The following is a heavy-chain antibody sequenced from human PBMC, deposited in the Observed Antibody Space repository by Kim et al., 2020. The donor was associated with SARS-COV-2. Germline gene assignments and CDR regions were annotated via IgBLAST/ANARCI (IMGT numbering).Heavy chain of an antibody. CDR2: INPSGGST. Sequence: ASVKVSCKASGYTFTSYYMHWVRQAPGQGLEWMGIINPSGGSTSYAQKFQGRVTMTRDTSTSTVYMELSSLRSEDTAVYYCARDSHSVDYDILTGYFRGGVYSWFDPWGQGTLVTVSS. CDR3: ARDSHSVDYDILTGYFRGGVYSWFDP. V-gene: IGHV1-46*01. D-gene: IGHD3-9*01. CDR1: GYTFTSYY. J-gene: IGHJ5*02.